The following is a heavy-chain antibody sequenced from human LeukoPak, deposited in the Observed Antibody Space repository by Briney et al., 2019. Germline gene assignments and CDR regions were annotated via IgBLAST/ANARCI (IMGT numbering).Heavy chain of an antibody. CDR3: ARLYYDSSGYYQICYFDY. CDR2: IYYSGST. J-gene: IGHJ4*02. V-gene: IGHV4-39*01. D-gene: IGHD3-22*01. CDR1: GRSISSSSYY. Sequence: SETLSLTCTVSGRSISSSSYYWGWIPQPPGKGLEWIESIYYSGSTYYNPSLKSRVTISVDTSKNQFSLNLSSVTAADTAVYYCARLYYDSSGYYQICYFDYWGQGTLVTVSS.